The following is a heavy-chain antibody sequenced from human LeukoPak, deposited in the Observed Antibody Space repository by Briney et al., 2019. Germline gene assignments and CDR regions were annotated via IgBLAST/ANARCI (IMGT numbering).Heavy chain of an antibody. Sequence: GGSLRLSWAGSGFTFGGYGMHWFRQTPGKGLEWVAVIAYDGSRAFYADSVKGRFTISRDNSKNTMSVQMDDLRAEDTAVYYCTRYNNDHFDYRGQGTLVTVSS. J-gene: IGHJ4*02. CDR1: GFTFGGYG. V-gene: IGHV3-33*01. CDR3: TRYNNDHFDY. D-gene: IGHD1-14*01. CDR2: IAYDGSRA.